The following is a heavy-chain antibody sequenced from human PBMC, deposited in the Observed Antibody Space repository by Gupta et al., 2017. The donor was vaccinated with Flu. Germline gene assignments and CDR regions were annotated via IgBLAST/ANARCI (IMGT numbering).Heavy chain of an antibody. Sequence: QVQLVQSGAEVKKPGASVKVSCKASGYTFTSYGISWVRQAPGQGLEWMGWISAYNGNTNYAQKLQGRVTMTTDTSTSTAYMELRSLRSDDTAVYYCARDQGGYDLYYYYYYGMDVWGQGTTVTVSS. V-gene: IGHV1-18*01. D-gene: IGHD5-12*01. CDR3: ARDQGGYDLYYYYYYGMDV. CDR1: GYTFTSYG. CDR2: ISAYNGNT. J-gene: IGHJ6*02.